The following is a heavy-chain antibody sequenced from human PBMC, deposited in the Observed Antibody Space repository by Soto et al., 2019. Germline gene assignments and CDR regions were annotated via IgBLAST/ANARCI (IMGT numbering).Heavy chain of an antibody. CDR2: IFPADPDT. Sequence: GESLKISCKASGYSFTTYWIGWVRQMPGKGLEWMGIIFPADPDTRYSPSFQGQVTISADKSISTAYLQWSSLKASDTAMYYCARQQAAVDVWSQGTMVTVSS. CDR3: ARQQAAVDV. D-gene: IGHD6-13*01. CDR1: GYSFTTYW. V-gene: IGHV5-51*01. J-gene: IGHJ3*01.